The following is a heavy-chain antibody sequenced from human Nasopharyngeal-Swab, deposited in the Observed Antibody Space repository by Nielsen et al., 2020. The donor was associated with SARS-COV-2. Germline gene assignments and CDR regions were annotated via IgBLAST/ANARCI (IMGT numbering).Heavy chain of an antibody. D-gene: IGHD5-18*01. CDR2: ISSSSYI. V-gene: IGHV3-69-1*01. Sequence: WIRQPPGKGLEWGSSISSSSYIYYADSVKGRFTISRDNAKNSLYLQMNSLRAEDTAVYYCARDLSQLWFLFDYWGQGTLVTVSS. J-gene: IGHJ4*02. CDR3: ARDLSQLWFLFDY.